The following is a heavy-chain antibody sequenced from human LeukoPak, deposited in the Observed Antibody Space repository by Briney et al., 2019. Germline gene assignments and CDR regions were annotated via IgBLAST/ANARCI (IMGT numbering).Heavy chain of an antibody. J-gene: IGHJ4*02. Sequence: GGSLRLSCAASGFTVSSNYMSWLRPAPGQGLEWVSVIYSGGSTYYADSVKGRFTISRDNSKNTLYLQMNSLRAEDTAVYYCARESRDGYNFDYWGQGTLVTVSS. V-gene: IGHV3-53*01. CDR1: GFTVSSNY. CDR3: ARESRDGYNFDY. CDR2: IYSGGST. D-gene: IGHD5-24*01.